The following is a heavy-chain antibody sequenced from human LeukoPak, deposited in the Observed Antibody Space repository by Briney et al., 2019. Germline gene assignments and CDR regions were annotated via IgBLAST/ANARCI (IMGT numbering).Heavy chain of an antibody. V-gene: IGHV4-4*07. CDR1: GGSISSDY. CDR2: IYASGTT. CDR3: AKRMGE. Sequence: SETLSLTCTVPGGSISSDYWSWIRQPAGKGLEWIGRIYASGTTNYNPSLKSRLTMSVDTSKNQFSLKLRSVTAADTAVYYCAKRMGEWGQGTLVTVSS. D-gene: IGHD3-16*01. J-gene: IGHJ4*02.